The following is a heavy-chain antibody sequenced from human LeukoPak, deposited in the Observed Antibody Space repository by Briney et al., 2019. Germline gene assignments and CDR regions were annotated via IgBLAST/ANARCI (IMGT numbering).Heavy chain of an antibody. CDR1: GGSISSGDYY. D-gene: IGHD3-9*01. Sequence: SQTLSLTCTVSGGSISSGDYYWSWIRQPPGKGLEWIGYIYYSGSTYYNPSLKSRVTISVDTSKNQFSLKLSSVTAADTAVYYYARALSGYLDAFDIWGQGTMVTVSS. CDR2: IYYSGST. J-gene: IGHJ3*02. V-gene: IGHV4-30-4*01. CDR3: ARALSGYLDAFDI.